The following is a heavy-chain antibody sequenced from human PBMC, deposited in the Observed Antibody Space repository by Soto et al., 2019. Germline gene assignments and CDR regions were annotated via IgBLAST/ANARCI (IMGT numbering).Heavy chain of an antibody. CDR1: GFSLSTSGVG. CDR3: AHNPNYYSSGYYLGNWFDP. J-gene: IGHJ5*02. V-gene: IGHV2-5*02. D-gene: IGHD3-22*01. CDR2: IYWDDDK. Sequence: QITLKESGPTLVKPTQTLTLTCTFSGFSLSTSGVGVGWIRQPPGKALEWLALIYWDDDKRYSPSLKSRLTITKDTSNNQVVLTMTNMDPVHTATYYCAHNPNYYSSGYYLGNWFDPWGQGTLVTVSS.